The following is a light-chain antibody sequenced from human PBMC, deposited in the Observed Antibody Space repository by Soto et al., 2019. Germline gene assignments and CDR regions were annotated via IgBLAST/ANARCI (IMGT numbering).Light chain of an antibody. J-gene: IGKJ5*01. CDR1: QSVGGS. CDR3: QQYSDLPMK. CDR2: HTS. Sequence: ETVLTQSPVTLSLSPGEIATLSCRASQSVGGSLAWYQQRPGQAPRLLVYHTSNRATGIPDRFSGSASGTDFTLTISRLEPEDFAVYFCQQYSDLPMKFGQGTRLEIK. V-gene: IGKV3-20*01.